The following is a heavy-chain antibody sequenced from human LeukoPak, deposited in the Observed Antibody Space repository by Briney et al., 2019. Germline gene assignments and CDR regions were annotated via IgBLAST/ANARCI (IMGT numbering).Heavy chain of an antibody. D-gene: IGHD3-10*01. CDR1: GGSFTDYY. CDR3: ARKVPGTLDL. CDR2: INHSGGT. V-gene: IGHV4-34*01. Sequence: SETLSLTCAVYGGSFTDYYWTWIRQPPGKGLEWIGEINHSGGTNYNPSLKSRVTISEDTSKNQFSLKLSSVTAADTAVYYCARKVPGTLDLWGRGTLVTVSS. J-gene: IGHJ2*01.